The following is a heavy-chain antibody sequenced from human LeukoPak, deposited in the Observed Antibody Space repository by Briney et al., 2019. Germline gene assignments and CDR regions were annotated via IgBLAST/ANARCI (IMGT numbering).Heavy chain of an antibody. J-gene: IGHJ4*02. Sequence: SETLSLTCAVYGGSFSGYYWSWIRQPPGKGLEWIGGINHSGSTNYNPSLKSRVTISVDTSKNQFSLKLSSVTAADTAVYYCARGVAVAGNADYFDYWGQGTLVTVSS. V-gene: IGHV4-34*01. CDR3: ARGVAVAGNADYFDY. CDR2: INHSGST. D-gene: IGHD6-19*01. CDR1: GGSFSGYY.